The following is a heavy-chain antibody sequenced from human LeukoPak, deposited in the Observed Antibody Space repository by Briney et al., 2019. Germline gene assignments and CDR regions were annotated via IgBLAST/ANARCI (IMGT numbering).Heavy chain of an antibody. V-gene: IGHV4-31*03. D-gene: IGHD7-27*01. CDR1: SGSISSGGYY. J-gene: IGHJ4*02. CDR2: IYYSGST. Sequence: SETLSLTCTVSSGSISSGGYYWSWIRQHPGKGLEWIGYIYYSGSTYYNPSLKSRVTISVDTSKNQFSLKLSSVTAADTAVYYCARVTRGDYCFDYWGQGTLVTVSS. CDR3: ARVTRGDYCFDY.